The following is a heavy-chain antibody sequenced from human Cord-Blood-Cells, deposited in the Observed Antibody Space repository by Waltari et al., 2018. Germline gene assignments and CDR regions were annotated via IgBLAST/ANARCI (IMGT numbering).Heavy chain of an antibody. CDR1: GYTLTSYD. D-gene: IGHD6-13*01. V-gene: IGHV1-8*01. CDR3: ARIEQHYYYYGMDV. Sequence: QVQLVQSGAEVKKPGASVKVSFKASGYTLTSYDINWVRQATGQGLEWMGWMNPNSGNTGYAQKFQGRVTMTRNTSISTAYMELSSLRSEDTAVYYCARIEQHYYYYGMDVWGQGTTVTVSS. CDR2: MNPNSGNT. J-gene: IGHJ6*02.